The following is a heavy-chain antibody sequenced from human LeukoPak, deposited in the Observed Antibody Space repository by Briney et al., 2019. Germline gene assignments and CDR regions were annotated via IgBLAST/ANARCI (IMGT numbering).Heavy chain of an antibody. CDR1: GGSFSGYY. J-gene: IGHJ4*02. Sequence: SETLSLTCAVYGGSFSGYYWSWIRQPPGKGLEWMGEINHSGSTNYNPSLKSRVTISVDTSKNQFSLKLSSVTAADTAVYYCARGGGSYDYVWGSYRPYYFDYWGQGTLVTVSS. V-gene: IGHV4-34*01. CDR3: ARGGGSYDYVWGSYRPYYFDY. D-gene: IGHD3-16*02. CDR2: INHSGST.